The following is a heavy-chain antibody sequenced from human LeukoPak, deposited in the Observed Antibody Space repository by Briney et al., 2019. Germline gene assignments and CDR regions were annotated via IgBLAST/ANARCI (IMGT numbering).Heavy chain of an antibody. CDR1: GFTFSNAW. CDR2: IKSKTDGGTT. D-gene: IGHD6-13*01. J-gene: IGHJ4*02. Sequence: PGRSLRLSCAASGFTFSNAWMSWVRQAPGKGLEWVGRIKSKTDGGTTDYAAPVKGRFTISRDDSKNTLYLQMNSLKTEDTAVYYCTTASSSWYSPWDYFDYWGQGTLVTVSS. V-gene: IGHV3-15*01. CDR3: TTASSSWYSPWDYFDY.